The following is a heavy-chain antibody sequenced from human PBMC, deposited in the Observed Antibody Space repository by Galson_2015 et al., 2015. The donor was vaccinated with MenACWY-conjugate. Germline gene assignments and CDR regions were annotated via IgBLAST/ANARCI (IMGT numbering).Heavy chain of an antibody. V-gene: IGHV5-51*01. CDR2: ISPGDSNT. J-gene: IGHJ6*02. CDR1: GYYFTSYW. CDR3: ARHPPGGRGMDV. D-gene: IGHD1-26*01. Sequence: QSGAEVKQPGESLKISCKGSGYYFTSYWIAWVRQIPGKGLEWMGLISPGDSNTRYSPSFQGQVTISADKSISTAYLQWSSMKASDTAMYYCARHPPGGRGMDVWGQGTTVTVSS.